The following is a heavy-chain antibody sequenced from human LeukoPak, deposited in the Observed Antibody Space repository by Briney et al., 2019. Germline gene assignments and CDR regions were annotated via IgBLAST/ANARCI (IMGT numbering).Heavy chain of an antibody. CDR3: ARGITIFGVVTTLFDY. D-gene: IGHD3-3*01. Sequence: GGSLRLSCAASGFTFSSYWMSWVRQAPGKGLEWVANIKQDGSEKYYVDSVKGRFTIFRDNAKNSLYLQMNSLRAEDTAVYYCARGITIFGVVTTLFDYWGQGTLVTVSS. J-gene: IGHJ4*02. CDR2: IKQDGSEK. V-gene: IGHV3-7*01. CDR1: GFTFSSYW.